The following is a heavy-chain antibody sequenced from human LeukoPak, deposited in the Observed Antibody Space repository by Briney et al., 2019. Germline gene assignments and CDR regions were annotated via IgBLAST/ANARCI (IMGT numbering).Heavy chain of an antibody. CDR2: ISGSGGST. D-gene: IGHD6-19*01. CDR3: ARGGGSSGWYYYYYGMDV. Sequence: GGSLRLSCAASGFPFSSYAMSWVRQAPGRGLEWVSAISGSGGSTYYADSVKGRFTISRDNAKNSLYLQMNSLRAEDTAVYYCARGGGSSGWYYYYYGMDVWGQGTTVTVSS. J-gene: IGHJ6*02. CDR1: GFPFSSYA. V-gene: IGHV3-23*01.